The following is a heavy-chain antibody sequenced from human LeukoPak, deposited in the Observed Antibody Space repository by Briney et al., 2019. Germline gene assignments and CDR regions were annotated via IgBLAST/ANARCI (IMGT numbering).Heavy chain of an antibody. Sequence: SQTLSLTCTVSGGSISSGSYYWSSIRQPAGKGLEWNGRIYTSGSTNYNPSLKSRVTISVDTSKNQFSLKLSSVTAVDTAVYYCARDLDYYDSSGIPHWGQGTLVTVSS. CDR1: GGSISSGSYY. CDR3: ARDLDYYDSSGIPH. D-gene: IGHD3-22*01. CDR2: IYTSGST. V-gene: IGHV4-61*02. J-gene: IGHJ4*02.